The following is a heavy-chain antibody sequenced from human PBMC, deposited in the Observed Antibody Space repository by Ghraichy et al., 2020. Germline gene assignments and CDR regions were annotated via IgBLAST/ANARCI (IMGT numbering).Heavy chain of an antibody. CDR3: ARGREYSAYDAFDY. D-gene: IGHD5-12*01. V-gene: IGHV3-48*02. Sequence: GGSLILSCAPSGFTFSSSSINWVRQAPGKGLEWLSYISSGSTTIYYTDSVKGRFTISRDNAKNSLYLQMNSLTDEDTAVYYCARGREYSAYDAFDYWGQGTLVTVSS. J-gene: IGHJ4*02. CDR1: GFTFSSSS. CDR2: ISSGSTTI.